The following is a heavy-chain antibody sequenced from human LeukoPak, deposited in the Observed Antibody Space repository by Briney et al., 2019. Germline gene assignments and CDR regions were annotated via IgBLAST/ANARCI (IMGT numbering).Heavy chain of an antibody. V-gene: IGHV3-7*04. CDR3: ARAFILGWLYDN. CDR2: IKHDGSTK. Sequence: GGSPRLSCAASGFTFCSYLMSWVRPAPGKGLEWVANIKHDGSTKYNVDSAKGRFTISRENAENSLYLNMNSLRAEATTVYSCARAFILGWLYDNWGHGTLVT. D-gene: IGHD3-22*01. CDR1: GFTFCSYL. J-gene: IGHJ4*03.